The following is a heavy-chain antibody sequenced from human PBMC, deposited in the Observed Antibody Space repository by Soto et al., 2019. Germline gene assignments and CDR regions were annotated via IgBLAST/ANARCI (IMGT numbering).Heavy chain of an antibody. V-gene: IGHV4-30-2*01. D-gene: IGHD1-1*01. J-gene: IGHJ4*02. CDR2: MYHSGST. Sequence: SETLSLTCAVSGGSISSGGYSWSWIRQPPGKGLEWIGYMYHSGSTYYNPSLKSRVTISIDRSKNQFSLKLSSVTAADTAVYYCARVQVYWGQGILVTVSS. CDR3: ARVQVY. CDR1: GGSISSGGYS.